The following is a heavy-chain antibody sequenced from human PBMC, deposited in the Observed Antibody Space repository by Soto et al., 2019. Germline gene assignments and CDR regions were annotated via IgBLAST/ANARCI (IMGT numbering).Heavy chain of an antibody. V-gene: IGHV1-69*06. CDR3: ASLSGYCSSTSCYFGY. D-gene: IGHD2-2*01. J-gene: IGHJ4*02. Sequence: SVKVSCKASGGTFSSYAISRVRQAPGQGLEWMGGIIPIFGTANYAQKFQGRVTITADKSTSTAYMELSSLRSDDTAVYYCASLSGYCSSTSCYFGYWGQGTLVTVSS. CDR1: GGTFSSYA. CDR2: IIPIFGTA.